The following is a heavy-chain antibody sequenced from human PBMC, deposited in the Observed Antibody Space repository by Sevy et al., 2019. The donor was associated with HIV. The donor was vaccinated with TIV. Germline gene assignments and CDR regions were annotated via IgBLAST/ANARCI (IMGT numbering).Heavy chain of an antibody. Sequence: GGSLRLSCAASGFTFSLYAMTWVRQAPGKGLEWVSTITISGGNTYYADSVKGRFTISRDNSKNTLYLQINSLRAEDTAIYFCAKDHDNNWFDPWGQGTLVTVSS. V-gene: IGHV3-23*01. CDR3: AKDHDNNWFDP. J-gene: IGHJ5*02. CDR2: ITISGGNT. CDR1: GFTFSLYA. D-gene: IGHD3-22*01.